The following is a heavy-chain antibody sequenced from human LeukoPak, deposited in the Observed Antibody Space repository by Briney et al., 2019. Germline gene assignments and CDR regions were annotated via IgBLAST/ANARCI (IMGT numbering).Heavy chain of an antibody. CDR2: ISPSTTHT. CDR1: GFTFSDYY. Sequence: GGSLRLSCAASGFTFSDYYMSWSRQAPGKGLEWLSYISPSTTHTSYADPVKGRFTISRDNANNLLYLQMNSLRAEDTAVYYCANRELLSHWGQGTLVTVPS. V-gene: IGHV3-11*03. CDR3: ANRELLSH. D-gene: IGHD3-10*01. J-gene: IGHJ4*02.